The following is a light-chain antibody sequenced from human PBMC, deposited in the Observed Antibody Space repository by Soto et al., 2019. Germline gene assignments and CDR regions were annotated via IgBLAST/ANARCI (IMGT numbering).Light chain of an antibody. CDR2: RDN. CDR1: ISNIGTNY. V-gene: IGLV1-47*01. Sequence: QSVLTQPPSVSGTSGLRVTISCSGRISNIGTNYVHWFQQLPGTAPKVLSNRDNQRPSGVPDRFSGSKSGTSASLAISGLQSEDEAQYYCAAWDDTVRSYVFGTGTKLTV. CDR3: AAWDDTVRSYV. J-gene: IGLJ1*01.